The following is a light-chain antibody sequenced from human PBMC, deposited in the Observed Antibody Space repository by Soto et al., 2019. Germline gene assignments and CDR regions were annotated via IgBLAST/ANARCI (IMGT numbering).Light chain of an antibody. V-gene: IGKV3-15*01. CDR1: QGVSSN. CDR3: QQYKNWL. J-gene: IGKJ3*01. Sequence: EIVLTQSPATLSVSPGESATLACRASQGVSSNLAWYQQKPGQAPRLLMFGASTRATGIPGRFRGSGSGTEFTLTISSLQSEDLAVYYCQQYKNWLFGPGTKVDIK. CDR2: GAS.